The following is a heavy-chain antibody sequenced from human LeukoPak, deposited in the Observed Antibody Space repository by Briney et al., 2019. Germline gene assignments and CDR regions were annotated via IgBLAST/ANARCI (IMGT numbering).Heavy chain of an antibody. J-gene: IGHJ4*02. V-gene: IGHV3-7*01. Sequence: GGTLRLPCAACGFTLSRFWMMGVRQAPAKGLEWVDNIHVIGGEKYHLDFVKGRFNISRENDKNSLYLQVKSLRAGDAAVYYCARGWADLDYWGQGTLVSVSS. CDR3: ARGWADLDY. CDR1: GFTLSRFW. D-gene: IGHD3-16*01. CDR2: IHVIGGEK.